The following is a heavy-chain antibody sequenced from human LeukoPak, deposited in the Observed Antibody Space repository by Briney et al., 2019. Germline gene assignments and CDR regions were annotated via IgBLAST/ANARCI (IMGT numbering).Heavy chain of an antibody. J-gene: IGHJ4*02. CDR3: ARFDYGDYYFDY. CDR2: IYYSGST. D-gene: IGHD4-17*01. V-gene: IGHV4-59*01. Sequence: SETLSLTCTVSGGSISGYYWSWIRQSPGKGLEWIGYIYYSGSTNYNPSLKSRVTISVDTSKNQFSLKLSSVTAADTAVYYCARFDYGDYYFDYWGQGTLVTVSS. CDR1: GGSISGYY.